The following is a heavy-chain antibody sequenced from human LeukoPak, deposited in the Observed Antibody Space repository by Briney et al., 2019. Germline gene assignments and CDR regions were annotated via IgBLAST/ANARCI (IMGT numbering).Heavy chain of an antibody. CDR1: GYTFTSYG. D-gene: IGHD3-10*01. CDR3: ARDRVLGWAESITMVRGVTYYFDY. Sequence: GASVKVSCKASGYTFTSYGISWVRQAPGQGLEWMGWISAYNGNTNYAQKLQGRVTMTTDTSTSTAYMELRSLRSDDTAVYYCARDRVLGWAESITMVRGVTYYFDYWGQGTLVTVSS. CDR2: ISAYNGNT. V-gene: IGHV1-18*01. J-gene: IGHJ4*02.